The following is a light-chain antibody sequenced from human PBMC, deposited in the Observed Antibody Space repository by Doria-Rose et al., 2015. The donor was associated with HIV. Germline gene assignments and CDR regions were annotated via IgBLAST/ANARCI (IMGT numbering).Light chain of an antibody. Sequence: TQSPSSLSASMGDRVTITYRASQTVSTYLNWFQQEPGKAPKLLIYAASRLQSGVPSRFSGSGSGTDFTLTISGLQPGDFATYYCQQTYSSPPWTFGQGTKVEMK. CDR3: QQTYSSPPWT. V-gene: IGKV1-39*01. CDR2: AAS. CDR1: QTVSTY. J-gene: IGKJ1*01.